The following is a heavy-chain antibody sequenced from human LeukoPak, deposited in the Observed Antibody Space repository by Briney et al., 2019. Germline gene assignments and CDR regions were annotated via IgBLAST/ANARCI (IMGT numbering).Heavy chain of an antibody. CDR3: ARGSGQGQWLVRGRRYFDY. J-gene: IGHJ4*02. CDR1: GGSFSGYY. V-gene: IGHV4-34*01. CDR2: INRSGST. D-gene: IGHD6-19*01. Sequence: SETLSLTCAVYGGSFSGYYWSWIRQPPGKGLEWIGEINRSGSTNYNPSLKSRVTISVDTSKNQFSLKLSSVTAADTAVYYCARGSGQGQWLVRGRRYFDYWGQGTLVTVSS.